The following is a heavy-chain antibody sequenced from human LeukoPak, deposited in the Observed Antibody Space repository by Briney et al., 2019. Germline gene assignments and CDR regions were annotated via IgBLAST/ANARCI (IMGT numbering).Heavy chain of an antibody. D-gene: IGHD3-10*01. CDR3: ARGKNYYGSGSYYNAKPRPLNWFDP. CDR2: ISSSGYYI. V-gene: IGHV3-21*01. J-gene: IGHJ5*02. CDR1: GFTVSSYA. Sequence: GGSLRLSCAASGFTVSSYAMNWVRQAPGKGLEWVSSISSSGYYIYYADSVKGRFTISRDNGKNSLFLQMNSLRAEDTAVYYCARGKNYYGSGSYYNAKPRPLNWFDPWGQGTLVTVSS.